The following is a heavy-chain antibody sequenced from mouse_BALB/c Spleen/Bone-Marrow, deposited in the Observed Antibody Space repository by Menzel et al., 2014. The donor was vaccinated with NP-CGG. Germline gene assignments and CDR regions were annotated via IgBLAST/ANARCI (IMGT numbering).Heavy chain of an antibody. V-gene: IGHV3-6*02. CDR3: ARDWDGYYLDY. D-gene: IGHD2-3*01. CDR1: GYSITSGYY. Sequence: EVQVVESGPGLVKPSQSLSLTCSVTGYSITSGYYWNWIRQFPGNKLEWMGYISYDGSNNYNPSLKNRISITRDTSKNQFFLKLNSVTTEDTATYYCARDWDGYYLDYWGQGTTLTVAS. J-gene: IGHJ2*01. CDR2: ISYDGSN.